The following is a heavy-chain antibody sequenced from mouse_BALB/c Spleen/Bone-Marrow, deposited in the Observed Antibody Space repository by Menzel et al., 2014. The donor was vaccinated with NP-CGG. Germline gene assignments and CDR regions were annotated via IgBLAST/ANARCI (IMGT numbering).Heavy chain of an antibody. CDR1: GFTFSSFG. J-gene: IGHJ2*01. D-gene: IGHD4-1*01. CDR2: ISSGSSPI. Sequence: EVKLLESGGGLVQPGGSRKLSCAASGFTFSSFGMHWVRQAPEKGLEWVAYISSGSSPIFYADTVKGRFTISRDNPKNTLFLQMTSLRSEDTAMYYCTRGRNWEDFDYWGQGTTLTVSS. CDR3: TRGRNWEDFDY. V-gene: IGHV5-17*02.